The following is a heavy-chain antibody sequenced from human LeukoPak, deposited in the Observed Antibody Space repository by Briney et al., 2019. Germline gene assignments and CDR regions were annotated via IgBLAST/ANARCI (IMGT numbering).Heavy chain of an antibody. CDR1: GYTFTSYA. V-gene: IGHV1-18*01. J-gene: IGHJ4*02. CDR2: ISTYSGNT. Sequence: ASVKASCKPSGYTFTSYALSWVRQAPGQGLEWMGWISTYSGNTNYARKLQGRITMTIETSTSTAYMELRSLRSDDTAVYYCARGGSRVVTYGNFDYWGQGTLVTVSS. D-gene: IGHD2-21*02. CDR3: ARGGSRVVTYGNFDY.